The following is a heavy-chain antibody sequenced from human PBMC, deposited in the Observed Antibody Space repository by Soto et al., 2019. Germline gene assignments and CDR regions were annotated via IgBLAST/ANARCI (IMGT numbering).Heavy chain of an antibody. CDR2: IYYSGST. Sequence: QVQLQESGPGLVKPSETLSLTCTVSGGSVSSGSYYWSWIRQPPGKGLEWIGYIYYSGSTNYNPSLQSRVTISVDTSKNQFSLKLSSVTAADTAVYYCARVGAISSYVDYWGQGTLVTVSS. CDR1: GGSVSSGSYY. V-gene: IGHV4-61*01. CDR3: ARVGAISSYVDY. D-gene: IGHD3-3*02. J-gene: IGHJ4*02.